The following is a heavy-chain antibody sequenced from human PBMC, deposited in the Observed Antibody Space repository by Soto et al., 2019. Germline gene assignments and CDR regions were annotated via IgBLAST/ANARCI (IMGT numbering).Heavy chain of an antibody. V-gene: IGHV3-21*01. Sequence: GGSLRLSCAASGFTFIDCTMNWVRQAPGKGLEWVSSISSSSSYIYYADSVKGRFTISRDNARNSLYLQMNSLRAEDTAVYYCVRERGYSGSPFDYWGQGTLVTVSS. D-gene: IGHD5-12*01. J-gene: IGHJ4*02. CDR2: ISSSSSYI. CDR1: GFTFIDCT. CDR3: VRERGYSGSPFDY.